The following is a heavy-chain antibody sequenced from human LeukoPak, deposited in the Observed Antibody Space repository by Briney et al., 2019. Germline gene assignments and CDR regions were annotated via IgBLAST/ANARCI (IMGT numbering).Heavy chain of an antibody. D-gene: IGHD3-10*01. J-gene: IGHJ4*02. CDR2: IYSGGST. Sequence: PGGSLRLSCAASGFNVSSYYMSWLRQAPGKGLEWVSVIYSGGSTYYADSVKGRFTISRDNSKNTLYLQMNSLRAEDTAVYYCARECRGEYYFAYWGQGTLVTVSS. CDR3: ARECRGEYYFAY. V-gene: IGHV3-66*01. CDR1: GFNVSSYY.